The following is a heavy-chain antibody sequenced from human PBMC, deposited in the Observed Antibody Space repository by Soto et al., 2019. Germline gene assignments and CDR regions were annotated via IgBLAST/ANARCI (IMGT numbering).Heavy chain of an antibody. J-gene: IGHJ6*02. CDR1: GYPFTSYG. Sequence: ASVKVSCKTSGYPFTSYGIGWVRQAPGQGLEWMAWISPYNGNTYYAQKFQGRVTLTTDTYTNTVYMELRSLRSDDTAVYYCARGQSCYRNYYYRIAVSGQGTTVPVSS. CDR2: ISPYNGNT. CDR3: ARGQSCYRNYYYRIAV. D-gene: IGHD2-21*01. V-gene: IGHV1-18*01.